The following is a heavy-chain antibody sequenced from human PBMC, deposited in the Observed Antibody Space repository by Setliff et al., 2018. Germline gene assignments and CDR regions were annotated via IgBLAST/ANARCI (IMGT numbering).Heavy chain of an antibody. CDR2: ISASSSTI. CDR3: GRDDTGSGDKFDY. J-gene: IGHJ4*02. Sequence: LRLSCAASGFTFSRYSMNWVRQGPGKGLEWVSYISASSSTIYYSGSVKGRFTISRDNAKNSLNLQMNTLRAEDTGVYYCGRDDTGSGDKFDYWSQGTLVTVSS. D-gene: IGHD2-21*02. V-gene: IGHV3-48*01. CDR1: GFTFSRYS.